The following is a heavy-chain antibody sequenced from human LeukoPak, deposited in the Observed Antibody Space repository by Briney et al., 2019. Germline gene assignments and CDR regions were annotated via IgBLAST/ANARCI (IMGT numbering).Heavy chain of an antibody. CDR1: GYTFTSYG. V-gene: IGHV1-18*01. D-gene: IGHD1-7*01. CDR3: ARVAILEGTFDY. Sequence: ASVKVSCKASGYTFTSYGISWVRQAPGQGLEWMGWISAYNGHTKYAQRLQGRVTMTTDTSTSIAYMELRSLRSDDTAVYYCARVAILEGTFDYWGQGTLVTVSS. J-gene: IGHJ4*02. CDR2: ISAYNGHT.